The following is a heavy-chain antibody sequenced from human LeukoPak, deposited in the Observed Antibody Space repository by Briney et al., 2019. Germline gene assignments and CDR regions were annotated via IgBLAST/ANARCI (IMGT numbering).Heavy chain of an antibody. Sequence: TGGSLRLSCAASGSTFSSCWMSWVRQAPGKGLEWVANIKQDGSEKYYVDSVKGRFTISRDNAKNSLYLQMNSLRAEDTAVYYCARDPIAVAGTRWGQGTLVTVSP. J-gene: IGHJ4*02. CDR3: ARDPIAVAGTR. CDR2: IKQDGSEK. D-gene: IGHD6-19*01. V-gene: IGHV3-7*05. CDR1: GSTFSSCW.